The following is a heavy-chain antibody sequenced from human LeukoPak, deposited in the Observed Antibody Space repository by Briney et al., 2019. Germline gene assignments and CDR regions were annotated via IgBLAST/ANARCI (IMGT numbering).Heavy chain of an antibody. J-gene: IGHJ4*02. V-gene: IGHV3-23*01. CDR3: AKSRNPPTVAVITTFYDY. CDR1: GFTFSNYA. Sequence: PGGSLTLSCAASGFTFSNYAMSWVRQAPGKGLEWVSSISGSGGNTYYVDSVKGRFTISRDNSNNTLYLQMNSLRAEDTAVYYCAKSRNPPTVAVITTFYDYWGQGTLVTVSS. D-gene: IGHD3-22*01. CDR2: ISGSGGNT.